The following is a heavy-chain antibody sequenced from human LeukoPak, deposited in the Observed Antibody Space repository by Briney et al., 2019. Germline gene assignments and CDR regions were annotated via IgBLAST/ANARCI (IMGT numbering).Heavy chain of an antibody. D-gene: IGHD2-15*01. J-gene: IGHJ4*02. Sequence: GGSLRFSCAASGFTFSSYEMNWVRQAPGKGLEWVSYISSSGSTIYYADSVKGRFTISRDNAKNSLYQQMNSLRAGDTAVYYCARDECSGGSCSLDYWGQGTLVTVSS. CDR2: ISSSGSTI. CDR3: ARDECSGGSCSLDY. CDR1: GFTFSSYE. V-gene: IGHV3-48*03.